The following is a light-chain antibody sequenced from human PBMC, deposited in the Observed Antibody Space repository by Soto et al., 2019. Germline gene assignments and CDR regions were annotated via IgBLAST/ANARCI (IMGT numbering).Light chain of an antibody. CDR2: AAS. CDR1: QSISSY. Sequence: DLQMTQSPSSLSASVGDRVTITGRASQSISSYLNWYQQKPGKAPKILIYAASSLQSGAPSRFSRSGSGTDVALTISSLQPADFATYYCQQRYSTPRTLGQGTKLEIK. V-gene: IGKV1-39*01. CDR3: QQRYSTPRT. J-gene: IGKJ2*01.